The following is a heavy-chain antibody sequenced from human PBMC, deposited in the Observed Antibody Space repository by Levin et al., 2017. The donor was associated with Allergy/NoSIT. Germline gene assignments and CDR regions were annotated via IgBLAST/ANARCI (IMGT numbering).Heavy chain of an antibody. CDR1: GYTFTGYY. J-gene: IGHJ6*02. CDR3: ARVQLARDYFYGLDV. V-gene: IGHV1-2*06. Sequence: GESLKISCKGSGYTFTGYYIHWIRQAPGQGLEWVGRIHPNTGVANFAERFQGRVTMTADTSTSIAYMELSSLKSDDTAVYYCARVQLARDYFYGLDVWGQGSTVTVSS. CDR2: IHPNTGVA.